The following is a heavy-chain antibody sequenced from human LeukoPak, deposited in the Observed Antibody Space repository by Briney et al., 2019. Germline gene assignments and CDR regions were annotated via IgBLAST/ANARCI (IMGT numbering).Heavy chain of an antibody. CDR2: IYYSGST. Sequence: SETLSLTCTVSGGSISSSSYYWGWIRQPPGKGLEWIGSIYYSGSTYYNPSLKSRVTISVDTSKNQFSLKLSAVTAADTAVYYCARLTSYYYDMDVWGKGTTVTVSS. CDR1: GGSISSSSYY. V-gene: IGHV4-39*07. J-gene: IGHJ6*03. D-gene: IGHD2-21*02. CDR3: ARLTSYYYDMDV.